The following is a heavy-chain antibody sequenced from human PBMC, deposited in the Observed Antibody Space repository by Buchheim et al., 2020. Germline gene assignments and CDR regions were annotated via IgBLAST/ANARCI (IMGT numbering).Heavy chain of an antibody. CDR1: GFTFGTFA. Sequence: QVRIVESGGGVVQPGRSLRLSCAASGFTFGTFAIDWVRQAPGEGLEWVAAISFDGRITHYADSVKGRFTISRDNSKNTLYLQMNSLRAEDTAVYYCAKDASRSKWELLFIRFDYWGQGTL. CDR3: AKDASRSKWELLFIRFDY. J-gene: IGHJ4*02. D-gene: IGHD1-26*01. V-gene: IGHV3-30-3*01. CDR2: ISFDGRIT.